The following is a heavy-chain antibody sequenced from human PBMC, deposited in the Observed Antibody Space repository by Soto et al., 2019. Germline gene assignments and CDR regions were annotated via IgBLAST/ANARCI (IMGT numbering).Heavy chain of an antibody. Sequence: GGSLRLSCAASGFTFSSYWMSWVRQAPGKGLEWVANIKQDGSEKYYVDSVKGRFTISRDNAKNSLYLQMNSLRAEDTAVYYCAGLSSSSSNDAFDIWGQGTMVTVSS. CDR2: IKQDGSEK. J-gene: IGHJ3*02. CDR3: AGLSSSSSNDAFDI. D-gene: IGHD6-6*01. V-gene: IGHV3-7*05. CDR1: GFTFSSYW.